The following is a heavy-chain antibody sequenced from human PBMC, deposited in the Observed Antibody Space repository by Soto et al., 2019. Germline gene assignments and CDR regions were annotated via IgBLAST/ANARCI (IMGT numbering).Heavy chain of an antibody. V-gene: IGHV3-23*01. CDR2: ISGSGGST. CDR3: AKDQAKIVVVPAAKDY. Sequence: SLRLSCAASGFTFSSYAMSWVRQAPGKGLEWVSAISGSGGSTYYADSVKGRFTISRDNSKNTLYLQMNSLRAEDTAVYYCAKDQAKIVVVPAAKDYWGQGTLVTVSS. J-gene: IGHJ4*02. D-gene: IGHD2-2*01. CDR1: GFTFSSYA.